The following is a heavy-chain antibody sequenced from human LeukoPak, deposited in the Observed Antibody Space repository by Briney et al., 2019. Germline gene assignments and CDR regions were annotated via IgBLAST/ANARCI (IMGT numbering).Heavy chain of an antibody. CDR3: AKELQQLASGGDDY. CDR1: GFTFSSYS. V-gene: IGHV3-21*04. D-gene: IGHD6-6*01. CDR2: ISSSSSYM. Sequence: GGSLRLSCAASGFTFSSYSMNLVRQAPGKGLEWVSSISSSSSYMYYADSVKGRFTISRDNSKNTLYLQVNSLRAEDTAVYYCAKELQQLASGGDDYWGQGTLVTVSS. J-gene: IGHJ4*02.